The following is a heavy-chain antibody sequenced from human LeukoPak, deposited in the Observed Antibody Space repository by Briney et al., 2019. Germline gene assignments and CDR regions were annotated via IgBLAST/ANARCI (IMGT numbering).Heavy chain of an antibody. CDR1: GGTFSTNA. V-gene: IGHV1-69*04. J-gene: IGHJ4*02. CDR3: ARVDRDAEEDFDY. CDR2: IIPILDVA. D-gene: IGHD5-24*01. Sequence: SVKVSCEASGGTFSTNAISWVRQAPGQGLEWMGRIIPILDVANYAEKFQGRVTIAADESTSTAYLELSTLRSEDTAVYYCARVDRDAEEDFDYWGQGTLVTVSS.